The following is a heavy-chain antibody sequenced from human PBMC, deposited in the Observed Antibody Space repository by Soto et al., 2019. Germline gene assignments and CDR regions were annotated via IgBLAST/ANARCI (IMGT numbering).Heavy chain of an antibody. D-gene: IGHD3-3*01. V-gene: IGHV4-4*07. CDR3: ARSRVLRRATQVFDN. Sequence: QVQLQESGPGLVKPSETLSLTCTVSSDSMYSYYWSWIRQPAGKGLEWIGRIYISGSTNYNPSLKSRVTMSIDTSKYQFSLKLRAVTAADTAVYYCARSRVLRRATQVFDNWGQGTLFTVSS. CDR1: SDSMYSYY. CDR2: IYISGST. J-gene: IGHJ4*02.